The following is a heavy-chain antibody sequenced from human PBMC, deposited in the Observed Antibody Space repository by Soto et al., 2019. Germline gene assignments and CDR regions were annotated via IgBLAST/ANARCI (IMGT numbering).Heavy chain of an antibody. CDR2: ISYDGSNK. Sequence: GGSLRLSCAASGFTFSSYAMHLVRQATGKGLEWVAVISYDGSNKYYADSVKGRFTISRDNSKNTLYLQMNSLRAEDTAVYYCAGDLGLNGDGWFDPWGQGTLVTVSS. D-gene: IGHD4-17*01. CDR3: AGDLGLNGDGWFDP. CDR1: GFTFSSYA. J-gene: IGHJ5*02. V-gene: IGHV3-30-3*01.